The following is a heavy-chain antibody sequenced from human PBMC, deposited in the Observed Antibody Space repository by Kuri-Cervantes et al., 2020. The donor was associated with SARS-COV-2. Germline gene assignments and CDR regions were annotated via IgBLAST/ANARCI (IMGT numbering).Heavy chain of an antibody. Sequence: ASVKVSCKASRYTFTGYYMHWVRQAPGQGLEWMGWINPNSGGTNYAQKFQGRVTMTRDTSISTAYMELSRLRSDDTAVYYCARAAAVTTYYYYMDVWGKGTTVTVSS. CDR3: ARAAAVTTYYYYMDV. CDR1: RYTFTGYY. CDR2: INPNSGGT. V-gene: IGHV1-2*02. J-gene: IGHJ6*03. D-gene: IGHD4-11*01.